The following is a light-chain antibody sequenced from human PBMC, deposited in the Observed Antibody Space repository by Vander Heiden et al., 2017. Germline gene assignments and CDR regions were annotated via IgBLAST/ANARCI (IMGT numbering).Light chain of an antibody. Sequence: AIRMTQSPSSFSASTGDRVTITCRASQGISSYLAWYQQKPGKAPKLLIYAASTLQSGVPSRFSGSGSGTDFTLTISCLQSEDFATYYCQQYYSYPRTFAPGAKVDIK. CDR1: QGISSY. CDR2: AAS. J-gene: IGKJ3*01. V-gene: IGKV1-8*01. CDR3: QQYYSYPRT.